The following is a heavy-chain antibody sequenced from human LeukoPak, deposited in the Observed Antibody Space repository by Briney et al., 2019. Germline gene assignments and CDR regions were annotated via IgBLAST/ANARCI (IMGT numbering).Heavy chain of an antibody. D-gene: IGHD5-18*01. CDR3: ARNVDTVMVGGGWFDP. CDR2: IYYSGST. J-gene: IGHJ5*02. CDR1: GYSISSSNW. Sequence: SDTLSLTCAVSGYSISSSNWWGWIRRPPGKGLEWVGYIYYSGSTYYNPSLKSRVTMSVDTSKNQFSLKLSSVTAVDTAVYYCARNVDTVMVGGGWFDPWGQGTLVTVSS. V-gene: IGHV4-28*01.